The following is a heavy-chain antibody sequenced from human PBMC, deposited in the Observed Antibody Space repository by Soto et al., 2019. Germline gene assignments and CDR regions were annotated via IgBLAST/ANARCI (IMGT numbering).Heavy chain of an antibody. CDR3: AGPYYYDSSGYYRGAYYYYGMDV. V-gene: IGHV1-69*13. J-gene: IGHJ6*02. CDR2: IIPIFGTA. Sequence: SVKVSCKASGGTFSSYAISWVRQAPGQGLEWMGGIIPIFGTANYAQKFQGRVTITADEATSTAYVELSSLRSEDTAVYYCAGPYYYDSSGYYRGAYYYYGMDVWGQGTLVTVSS. D-gene: IGHD3-22*01. CDR1: GGTFSSYA.